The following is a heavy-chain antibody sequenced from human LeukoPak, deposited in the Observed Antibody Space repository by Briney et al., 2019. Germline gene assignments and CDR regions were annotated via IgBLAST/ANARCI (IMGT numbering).Heavy chain of an antibody. D-gene: IGHD1-26*01. CDR3: TRGNGFGLVDK. V-gene: IGHV4-39*07. CDR1: GFTFSSYG. J-gene: IGHJ4*02. CDR2: IYYTGST. Sequence: PGGSLRLSCAASGFTFSSYGMSWVRQPPGKGLEWTASIYYTGSTYYNPSLESRLTISLDTSKNRLSLKVTSVTAADTAVYYCTRGNGFGLVDKWGQGTLVTVSS.